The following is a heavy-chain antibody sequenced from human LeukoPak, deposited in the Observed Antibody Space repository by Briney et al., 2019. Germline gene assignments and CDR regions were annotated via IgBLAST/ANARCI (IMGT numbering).Heavy chain of an antibody. Sequence: SETLSLTCTVSGGSISSGGYYWSWIGQHPGKGLEWIGYIYYSGNTYYNPSLKSRVTISVDTSKNQFSLKLSSVTAADTAVYYCARANYYGSGSYYNVDYYYGLDVWGQGTAVTVSS. D-gene: IGHD3-10*01. CDR2: IYYSGNT. CDR3: ARANYYGSGSYYNVDYYYGLDV. V-gene: IGHV4-31*03. J-gene: IGHJ6*02. CDR1: GGSISSGGYY.